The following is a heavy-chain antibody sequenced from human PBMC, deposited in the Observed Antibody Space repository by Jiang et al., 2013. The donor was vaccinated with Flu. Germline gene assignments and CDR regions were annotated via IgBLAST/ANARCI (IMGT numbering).Heavy chain of an antibody. D-gene: IGHD3-10*01. V-gene: IGHV1-46*01. Sequence: SGAEVKKPGASVKVSCKASGYTFTSYYMHWVRQAPGQGLEWMGIINPSGGSTSYAQKFQGRVTMTRDTSTSTVYMELSSLRSEDTAVYYCARVSQPYYFAEYFQHWGQGTLVTVSS. CDR3: ARVSQPYYFAEYFQH. CDR2: INPSGGST. J-gene: IGHJ1*01. CDR1: GYTFTSYY.